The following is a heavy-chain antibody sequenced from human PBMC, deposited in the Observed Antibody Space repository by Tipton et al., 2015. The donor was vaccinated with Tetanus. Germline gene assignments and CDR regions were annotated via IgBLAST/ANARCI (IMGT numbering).Heavy chain of an antibody. CDR1: GGSISSNY. Sequence: TLSLTCTVSGGSISSNYWSWIRQPAGKGLECIGYVYYTGSTNHNPPFESRVTMSVDTSKNQISLKLRSVTAAGTAVYYCARDIEEVGATKYFDYWGQGTLVTVSS. CDR2: VYYTGST. D-gene: IGHD1-26*01. J-gene: IGHJ4*02. V-gene: IGHV4-59*01. CDR3: ARDIEEVGATKYFDY.